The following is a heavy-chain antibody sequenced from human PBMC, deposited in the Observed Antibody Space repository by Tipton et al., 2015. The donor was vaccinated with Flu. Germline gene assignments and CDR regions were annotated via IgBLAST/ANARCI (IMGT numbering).Heavy chain of an antibody. J-gene: IGHJ4*02. CDR2: IYVGDSDT. D-gene: IGHD5-18*01. Sequence: QSGAEVKKPGESLKISCKGSGYSFTDYWIGWVRQMPGKGLEWMGIIYVGDSDTRYSPSFQGHVTISADKSNSTAYLQWSSLKDSDTAMYYCARRDIAMVKGFDFWGQGTLVTVSS. V-gene: IGHV5-51*01. CDR1: GYSFTDYW. CDR3: ARRDIAMVKGFDF.